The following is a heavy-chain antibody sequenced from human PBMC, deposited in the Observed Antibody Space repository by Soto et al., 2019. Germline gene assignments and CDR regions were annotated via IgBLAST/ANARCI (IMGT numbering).Heavy chain of an antibody. CDR3: AREGDLPYYYGMDV. V-gene: IGHV1-8*01. J-gene: IGHJ6*02. CDR1: GYTFTSYD. Sequence: QVRLVQSGAEVKKPGASVKVSCKASGYTFTSYDINWVRQATGQGLEWMGWMNPNSGNTGYAQKFQGRVTMTRNTSISTAYMELSSLRSEDTAVYYCAREGDLPYYYGMDVWGQGTTVTVSS. CDR2: MNPNSGNT. D-gene: IGHD3-10*01.